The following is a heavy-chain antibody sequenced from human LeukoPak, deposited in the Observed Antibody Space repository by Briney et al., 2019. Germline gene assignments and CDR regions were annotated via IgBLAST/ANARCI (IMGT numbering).Heavy chain of an antibody. CDR2: ISSSSSYI. CDR3: ARTERTIAARHSVDF. J-gene: IGHJ4*02. CDR1: GFTFSSYS. D-gene: IGHD6-6*01. V-gene: IGHV3-21*01. Sequence: GSLRLSCAASGFTFSSYSMHWVRQAPGKGLEWVSSISSSSSYIYYADSVKGRFTISRDNAKNSLYLQMNSLRAEDTAVYYCARTERTIAARHSVDFWGQGTLVTVSS.